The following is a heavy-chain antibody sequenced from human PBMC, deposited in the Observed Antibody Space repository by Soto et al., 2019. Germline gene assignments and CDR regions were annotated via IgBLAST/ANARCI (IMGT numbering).Heavy chain of an antibody. CDR1: GFTFGDYA. V-gene: IGHV3-9*01. Sequence: GGSLRLSCAASGFTFGDYAMHWVRQAPGKGLEWVSGISWNSGSIGYADSVKGRFTISRDNPKNSLYLQMNILRAEDTALYSCAKENSSGFNYYYGMDVWGQGTTVTVSS. J-gene: IGHJ6*02. CDR3: AKENSSGFNYYYGMDV. CDR2: ISWNSGSI. D-gene: IGHD6-19*01.